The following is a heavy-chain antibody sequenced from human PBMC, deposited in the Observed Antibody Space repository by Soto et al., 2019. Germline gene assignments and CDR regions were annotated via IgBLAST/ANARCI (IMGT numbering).Heavy chain of an antibody. CDR2: IIPIFGTA. J-gene: IGHJ4*02. CDR1: GGTFSSYA. D-gene: IGHD5-18*01. V-gene: IGHV1-69*06. CDR3: ARPRGYSYGYLGPYYFDY. Sequence: QVQLVQSGAEVKKPGSSVKVSCKASGGTFSSYAISWVRQAPGQGLEWMGGIIPIFGTANYAQKFQGRVTITADKSTSTAYMELSSLRSEDTAVYYCARPRGYSYGYLGPYYFDYWGQGTLVTVSS.